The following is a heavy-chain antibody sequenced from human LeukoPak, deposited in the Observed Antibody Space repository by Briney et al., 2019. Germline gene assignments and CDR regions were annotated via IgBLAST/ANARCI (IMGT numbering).Heavy chain of an antibody. J-gene: IGHJ5*02. D-gene: IGHD2-2*02. Sequence: SVTVSCKAAGGTFISNSISWVRQAPGQGLEWMGWIIPILGITNYAQKFQGRVTITADKSTSTAYMEVSSLRSEDTAVYYCARGSCSSTSCYTEDWFDPWGQGTLVTVSS. CDR3: ARGSCSSTSCYTEDWFDP. V-gene: IGHV1-69*10. CDR1: GGTFISNS. CDR2: IIPILGIT.